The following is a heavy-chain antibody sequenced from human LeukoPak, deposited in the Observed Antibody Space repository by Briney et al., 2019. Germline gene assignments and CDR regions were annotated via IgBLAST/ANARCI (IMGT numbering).Heavy chain of an antibody. J-gene: IGHJ4*02. CDR3: ARTYYCDSSGARNYFDY. D-gene: IGHD3-22*01. Sequence: GGSLRLSCSASGFTFSSFIMNWVRQAPGKGLEWVSSISASTSYIYYADSLKGRFTISRDNAKNSLYLQMNSLRAEDTAVYYCARTYYCDSSGARNYFDYWGQGTLVTVSS. CDR1: GFTFSSFI. V-gene: IGHV3-21*06. CDR2: ISASTSYI.